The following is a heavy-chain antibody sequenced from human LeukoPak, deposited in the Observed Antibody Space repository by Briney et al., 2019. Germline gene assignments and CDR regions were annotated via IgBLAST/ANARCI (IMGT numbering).Heavy chain of an antibody. CDR1: GYSFTSYW. V-gene: IGHV5-51*01. J-gene: IGHJ6*03. Sequence: GESLKISCKGSGYSFTSYWIGWVRQMPGKGLEWMGIIYPGDSDTRYSPSFQGQVTISADKSISTAYLQWSSLKASDTATYYCARQVDLTGYYSYYYYYMDVWGKGTTVTVSS. CDR2: IYPGDSDT. D-gene: IGHD3-9*01. CDR3: ARQVDLTGYYSYYYYYMDV.